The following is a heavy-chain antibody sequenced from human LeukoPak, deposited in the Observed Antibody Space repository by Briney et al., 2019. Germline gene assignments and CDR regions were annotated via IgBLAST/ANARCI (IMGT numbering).Heavy chain of an antibody. V-gene: IGHV3-7*01. CDR3: ARDLGLGYSYGYGTGGVDY. J-gene: IGHJ4*02. CDR2: IKQDGSET. Sequence: GGSLRLSCAASGFSFSGYWMSWVRQAPGKGLEWVANIKQDGSETYYVDSVKGRFTISRDNAKNSLYLHMNSLRAEDTAVYSCARDLGLGYSYGYGTGGVDYWGQGTLVTVSS. CDR1: GFSFSGYW. D-gene: IGHD5-18*01.